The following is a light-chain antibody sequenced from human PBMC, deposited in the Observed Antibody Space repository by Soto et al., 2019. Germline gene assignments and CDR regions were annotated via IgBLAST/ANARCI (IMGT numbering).Light chain of an antibody. J-gene: IGKJ1*01. V-gene: IGKV3-20*01. CDR2: STS. CDR1: QSVGSSY. CDR3: QQYARPIWT. Sequence: ENVLTQSPGTLSLSPGERATLSCRASQSVGSSYLAWYQQKPGQAPRLLIYSTSSRATDIPDRFSGSGSGTDFTLTISRLAPEDFAVYYCQQYARPIWTFGQGTKVEIK.